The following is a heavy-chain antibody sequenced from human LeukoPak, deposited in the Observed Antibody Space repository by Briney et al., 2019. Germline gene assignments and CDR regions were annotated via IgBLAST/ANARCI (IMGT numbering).Heavy chain of an antibody. Sequence: ASVKVSCKASGYTCTNYAMNWVRQAPGQGLEWMGWINTNTGNPTYAQAFTGLFVFSLETSVSTAYLQISSLKAEDTAVYYCARTPAPGYYDSSGYYSQRYYFYMDVWGKGTTVTVSS. CDR2: INTNTGNP. J-gene: IGHJ6*03. CDR3: ARTPAPGYYDSSGYYSQRYYFYMDV. V-gene: IGHV7-4-1*02. D-gene: IGHD3-22*01. CDR1: GYTCTNYA.